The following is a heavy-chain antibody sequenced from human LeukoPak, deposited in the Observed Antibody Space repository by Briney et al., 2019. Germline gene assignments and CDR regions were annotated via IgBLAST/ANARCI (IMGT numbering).Heavy chain of an antibody. CDR1: GGSFSGYY. J-gene: IGHJ5*02. CDR2: INHSGST. Sequence: PSETLSLTCAVYGGSFSGYYWSWIRQPPGKGLEWIGEINHSGSTNYNPSLKSRVTISVDTSKNQFSLKLSSVTAADTAVYYCARGGGYCSSTSCHEMRFDPWGQGTLVTVSS. D-gene: IGHD2-2*01. CDR3: ARGGGYCSSTSCHEMRFDP. V-gene: IGHV4-34*01.